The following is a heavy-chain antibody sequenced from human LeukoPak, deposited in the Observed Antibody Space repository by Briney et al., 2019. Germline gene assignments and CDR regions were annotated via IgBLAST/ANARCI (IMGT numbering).Heavy chain of an antibody. V-gene: IGHV1-18*01. CDR1: GYTFSNFG. Sequence: ASVKVSCKAAGYTFSNFGISWVRQAPGQGLEWMGWISGYNGETNYAQKFQGRVTMTTDTSANTAYMEVRSLRSDDTAVYYCARDYVIAVRYDCFDPWGQGTLVIVSS. CDR3: ARDYVIAVRYDCFDP. J-gene: IGHJ5*02. D-gene: IGHD6-6*01. CDR2: ISGYNGET.